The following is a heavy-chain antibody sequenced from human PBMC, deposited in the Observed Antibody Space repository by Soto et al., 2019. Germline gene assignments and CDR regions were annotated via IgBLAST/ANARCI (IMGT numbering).Heavy chain of an antibody. CDR2: IWYDGTNT. CDR3: ARVEAPLIHSDHYYYGMDV. V-gene: IGHV3-33*01. CDR1: GFSFSTYG. J-gene: IGHJ6*02. Sequence: QVQLVESGGGVVRPGRSLRLACEASGFSFSTYGMHWVRQAPGKGLQWVAVIWYDGTNTYYADSVKERFTISRDNSKDTLYLEMNNLRAEDTAVYYCARVEAPLIHSDHYYYGMDVWGQGTTVTVSS. D-gene: IGHD5-18*01.